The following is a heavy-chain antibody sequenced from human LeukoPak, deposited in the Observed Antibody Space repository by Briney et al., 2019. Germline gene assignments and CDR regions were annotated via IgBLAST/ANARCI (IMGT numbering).Heavy chain of an antibody. J-gene: IGHJ6*03. D-gene: IGHD3-3*01. CDR2: IIPIYGTA. Sequence: SVKVSCKASGGTFSSYAISWVRQAPGQGLECMGGIIPIYGTANYAQKFQGRVTITTDESTSTAYMELSSLRSEDTAVYYCGGSTLNYDFWSGYPRYYYYYYMDVWGKGTTVTVSS. CDR1: GGTFSSYA. CDR3: GGSTLNYDFWSGYPRYYYYYYMDV. V-gene: IGHV1-69*05.